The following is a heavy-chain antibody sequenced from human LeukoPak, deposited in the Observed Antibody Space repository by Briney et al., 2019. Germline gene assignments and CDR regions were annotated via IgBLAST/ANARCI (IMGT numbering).Heavy chain of an antibody. V-gene: IGHV3-11*06. CDR3: ASLAFCSGGSCYSFDY. J-gene: IGHJ4*02. Sequence: GGSLRLSCAASGFTFSDYYMSWIHQAPGKGLEWVSYISSSSSYTNYADSVKGRFTISRDNSKNTLYLQMNSLRAEDTAVYYCASLAFCSGGSCYSFDYWGQGTLVTVSS. CDR1: GFTFSDYY. D-gene: IGHD2-15*01. CDR2: ISSSSSYT.